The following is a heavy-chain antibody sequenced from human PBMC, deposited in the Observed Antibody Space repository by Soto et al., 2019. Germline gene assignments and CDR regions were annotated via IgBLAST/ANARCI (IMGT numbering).Heavy chain of an antibody. Sequence: SETLSLTCAVYGGSFSGYYWSWIRQPPGKGLEWIGEINHSGSTNYNPSLKSRVTISVDTSKNQFSLKLSSVTAADTAVYYCARSHNWNDSDAFDIWGQGTMVTVSS. D-gene: IGHD1-20*01. V-gene: IGHV4-34*01. CDR1: GGSFSGYY. CDR2: INHSGST. J-gene: IGHJ3*02. CDR3: ARSHNWNDSDAFDI.